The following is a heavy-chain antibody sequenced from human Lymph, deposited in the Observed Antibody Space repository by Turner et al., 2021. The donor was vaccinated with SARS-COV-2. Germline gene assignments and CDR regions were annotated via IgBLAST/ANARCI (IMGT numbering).Heavy chain of an antibody. CDR3: ARVVVLRRAYFDY. J-gene: IGHJ4*02. CDR2: IYYSGST. CDR1: GGSISSGDYY. Sequence: QVQLQESGPGLVKPSPTLSLTCTVSGGSISSGDYYWSWIRQHPGKGLEWIGYIYYSGSTYYNPSLKIRVTISVDTSKIQFSLKLSSVTAADTAVYYCARVVVLRRAYFDYWGQGTLVTVSS. D-gene: IGHD2-8*01. V-gene: IGHV4-30-4*01.